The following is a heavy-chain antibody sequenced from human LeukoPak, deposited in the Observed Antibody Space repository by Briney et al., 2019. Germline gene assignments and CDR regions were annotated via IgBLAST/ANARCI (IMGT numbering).Heavy chain of an antibody. J-gene: IGHJ3*01. Sequence: LEWVAVISYDGSNKYYAASVKGRFTISRDNSKNTLYLQMNSLRAEDTAVYYCARGPFGTITWGQGTMVTVSS. CDR2: ISYDGSNK. CDR3: ARGPFGTIT. V-gene: IGHV3-30*14. D-gene: IGHD3-16*01.